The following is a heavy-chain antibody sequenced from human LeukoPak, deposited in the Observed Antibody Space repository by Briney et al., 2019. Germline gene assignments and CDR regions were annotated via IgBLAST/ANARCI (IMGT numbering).Heavy chain of an antibody. J-gene: IGHJ4*02. D-gene: IGHD3-3*01. CDR2: IYPGDSDT. Sequence: GDSLKISCKGSGYSFTSDSIGWVRQMPGKGLEWMGIIYPGDSDTRYSPFFQGQVNMSADQPLSTAYLQWRSVKASDTAMSYCARRYDFWRGPFHYWGERPVVTVPS. V-gene: IGHV5-51*01. CDR3: ARRYDFWRGPFHY. CDR1: GYSFTSDS.